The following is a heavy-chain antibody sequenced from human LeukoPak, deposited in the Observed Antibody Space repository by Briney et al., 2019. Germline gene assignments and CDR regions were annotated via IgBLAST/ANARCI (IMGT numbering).Heavy chain of an antibody. D-gene: IGHD6-13*01. Sequence: SETLSLTCTVSGGSISSDDYYWNWLRQPPGTGLEWIGYMYYSGSTYYNPSLKTRVFISKDKSKNQISLNLSSVTTADTGVYSCARDNWVKVGNSWRQYGMDVCGEGTTVTVSS. CDR2: MYYSGST. CDR3: ARDNWVKVGNSWRQYGMDV. J-gene: IGHJ6*04. V-gene: IGHV4-30-4*01. CDR1: GGSISSDDYY.